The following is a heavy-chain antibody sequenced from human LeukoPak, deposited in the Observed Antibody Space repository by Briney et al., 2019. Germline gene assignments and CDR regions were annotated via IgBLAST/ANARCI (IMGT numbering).Heavy chain of an antibody. CDR3: AKDKDAPLVTSHYFDY. J-gene: IGHJ4*02. CDR2: INHSGGSI. CDR1: GFTFSSYA. Sequence: GGSLILSCTVSGFTFSSYAMNWVRQAPGKGLEWVSAINHSGGSIYYADSVKGRFTISRDNSKSTLYLQMNSLRAEDTAIYYCAKDKDAPLVTSHYFDYWGQGTLVTVSS. V-gene: IGHV3-23*01. D-gene: IGHD3-9*01.